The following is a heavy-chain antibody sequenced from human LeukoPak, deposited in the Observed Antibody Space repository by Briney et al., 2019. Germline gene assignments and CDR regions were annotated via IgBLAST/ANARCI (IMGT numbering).Heavy chain of an antibody. CDR2: ISGNSGDT. D-gene: IGHD6-13*01. Sequence: GGSLRLSCAASGFTFAGYAMCWVRQAPGKGLEWVSPISGNSGDTYYADSVKGRFTISRDNSKNTLYLQMNSLRAEDTAVYYCAKDGRIAAAAALDYWGQGTLVTVSS. CDR1: GFTFAGYA. CDR3: AKDGRIAAAAALDY. V-gene: IGHV3-23*01. J-gene: IGHJ4*02.